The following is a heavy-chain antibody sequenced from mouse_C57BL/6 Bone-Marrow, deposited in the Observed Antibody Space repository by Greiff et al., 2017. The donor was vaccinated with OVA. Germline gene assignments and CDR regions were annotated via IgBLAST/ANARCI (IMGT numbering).Heavy chain of an antibody. V-gene: IGHV5-9*04. Sequence: EVKVVESGGGLVKPGGSLKLSCAASGFTFSSYTMSWVRQTPEKRLEWVATISGGGGNTYYPDSVKGRFTISRDNAKNTLYLQMSSLRSEDTAVYYCARQGGAWFAYWGQGTLVTVSA. CDR1: GFTFSSYT. CDR3: ARQGGAWFAY. CDR2: ISGGGGNT. J-gene: IGHJ3*01.